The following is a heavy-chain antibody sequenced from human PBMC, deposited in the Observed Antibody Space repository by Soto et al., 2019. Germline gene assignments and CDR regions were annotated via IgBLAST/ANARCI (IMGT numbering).Heavy chain of an antibody. CDR1: GGSISSSSYY. J-gene: IGHJ3*02. CDR2: IYYSGST. CDR3: ARRADDKLQVFDI. V-gene: IGHV4-39*01. Sequence: SETLSLTCTVSGGSISSSSYYWGWIRQPPGKGLEWIGSIYYSGSTYYNPSLKSRVTISVDTSKNQFSLKLSSVTAADTAVYYCARRADDKLQVFDIWGQGTMVTVSS.